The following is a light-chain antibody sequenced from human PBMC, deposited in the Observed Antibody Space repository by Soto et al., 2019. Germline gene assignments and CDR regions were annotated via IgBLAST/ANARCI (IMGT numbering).Light chain of an antibody. Sequence: QSVLTQPPSVSAAPGQKVTISCSGSSSNIGKNFVSWYQLFPGTAPKVLIYENNKRLSGIPDRFSGSKSGTSVTLGITGLQTGDEAFYYCASWDSSLYGVVFGGGTKLTVL. CDR2: ENN. CDR1: SSNIGKNF. CDR3: ASWDSSLYGVV. V-gene: IGLV1-51*02. J-gene: IGLJ2*01.